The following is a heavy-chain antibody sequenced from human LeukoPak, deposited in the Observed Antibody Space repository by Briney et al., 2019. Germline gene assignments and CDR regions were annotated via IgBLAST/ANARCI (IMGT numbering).Heavy chain of an antibody. Sequence: GGSLRLSCAASGFTVSSNYMSWVRQAPGKGLEWVSVIYSGGSTYYADSVKGRFTISRDNSKNTLYLQMNSLRAEDTAVYYCAKDLIVYYDFWSGQNPLGAFDYWGQGTLVTVSS. D-gene: IGHD3-3*01. CDR3: AKDLIVYYDFWSGQNPLGAFDY. V-gene: IGHV3-53*01. CDR2: IYSGGST. CDR1: GFTVSSNY. J-gene: IGHJ4*02.